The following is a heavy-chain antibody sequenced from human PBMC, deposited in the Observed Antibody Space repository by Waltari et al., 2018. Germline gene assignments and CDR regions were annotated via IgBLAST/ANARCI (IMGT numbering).Heavy chain of an antibody. V-gene: IGHV4-31*03. CDR3: ARGETGLATFDI. D-gene: IGHD7-27*01. J-gene: IGHJ3*02. CDR2: IYYSGST. CDR1: GGSISSGGYY. Sequence: QVQLQESGPGLVQPSQTLSLTCTVSGGSISSGGYYWSWVRQHPGKGLEWIGYIYYSGSTYYNPSLKSRVTISVDTSKNQFSLKLSSVTAADTAVYYCARGETGLATFDIWGQGTMVTVSS.